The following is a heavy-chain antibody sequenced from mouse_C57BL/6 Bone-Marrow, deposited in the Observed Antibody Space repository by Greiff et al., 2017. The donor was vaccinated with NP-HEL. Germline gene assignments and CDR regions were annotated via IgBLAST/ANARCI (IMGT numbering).Heavy chain of an antibody. J-gene: IGHJ4*01. CDR2: INPSSGYT. V-gene: IGHV1-4*01. D-gene: IGHD6-1*01. Sequence: VQLQQSGAELARPGASVKMSCKASGYTFTSYTMHWVKQRPGQGLEWIGYINPSSGYTKYNQKFKDKATLTAEKSSSTAYMQLSSLRSEDSAVYYCARCAGAYAMDYRGQGTSVTVSS. CDR1: GYTFTSYT. CDR3: ARCAGAYAMDY.